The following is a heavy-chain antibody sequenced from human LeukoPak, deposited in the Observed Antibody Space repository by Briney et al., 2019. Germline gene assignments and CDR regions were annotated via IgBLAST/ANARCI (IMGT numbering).Heavy chain of an antibody. V-gene: IGHV4-59*01. CDR2: IYYSGST. D-gene: IGHD6-13*01. J-gene: IGHJ1*01. Sequence: SETLSLTCTVSGGSISSYYGSWIRQPPGKGLEWIGDIYYSGSTNYNPSLKSRVTISVDTSKNQFSLKLSSVTAADTAVYYCARGHVGSSSWYDSAEYFQHWGQGTLVTVSS. CDR3: ARGHVGSSSWYDSAEYFQH. CDR1: GGSISSYY.